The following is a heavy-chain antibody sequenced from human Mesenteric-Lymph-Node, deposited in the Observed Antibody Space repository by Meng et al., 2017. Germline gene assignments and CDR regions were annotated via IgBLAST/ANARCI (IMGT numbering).Heavy chain of an antibody. Sequence: GESLKISCKASGDIFSKSTISWVRQAPGQGLEWMGRINPNSGGTNYAQKFQGRVTMTRDTSISTAYMELSRLRSDDTAVYYCARGYLVVVPTAPNAGYWGQGTLVTVSS. CDR3: ARGYLVVVPTAPNAGY. CDR1: GDIFSKST. J-gene: IGHJ4*02. D-gene: IGHD2-2*01. CDR2: INPNSGGT. V-gene: IGHV1-2*06.